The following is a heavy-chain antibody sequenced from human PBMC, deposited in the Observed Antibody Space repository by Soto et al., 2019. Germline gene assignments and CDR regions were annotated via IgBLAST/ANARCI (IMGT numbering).Heavy chain of an antibody. D-gene: IGHD3-3*01. CDR1: GGSISSYY. V-gene: IGHV4-59*01. CDR2: IYYSGST. J-gene: IGHJ6*02. Sequence: PSETLSLTCTVSGGSISSYYWSWIRQPPGKGLEWIGYIYYSGSTNYNPSLKSRVTISVDMSRNQFSLKLSSVTAADTAVYYCARDRDFWSGSYDYYGVDVWGQGTTVTVSS. CDR3: ARDRDFWSGSYDYYGVDV.